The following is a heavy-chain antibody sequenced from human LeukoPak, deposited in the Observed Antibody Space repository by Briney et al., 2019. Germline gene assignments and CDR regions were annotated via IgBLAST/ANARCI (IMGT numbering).Heavy chain of an antibody. J-gene: IGHJ3*02. CDR1: SVSVNSYY. CDR2: IYYSGST. V-gene: IGHV4-59*02. Sequence: SETLSLTCTVSSVSVNSYYWSWIRQPPGKGLEWIGYIYYSGSTNYNPSLKSRVTISVDTSKNQFSLKLSSVTAADTAVYYCARDLGIAAGGAFDIWGQGTMVIVSS. CDR3: ARDLGIAAGGAFDI. D-gene: IGHD6-25*01.